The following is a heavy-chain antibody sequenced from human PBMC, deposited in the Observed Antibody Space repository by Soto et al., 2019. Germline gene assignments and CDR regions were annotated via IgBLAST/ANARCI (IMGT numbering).Heavy chain of an antibody. Sequence: QVQLVQSGAEVKKPGSSVKVSCKASGGTFSSYTISWVRQAPGQGLEWMGRIIPILGIANYAQKFQGRVTFTADNATGTADMELSSPRSEATAVYYCAGDSSGWYSNFGYWGQGTLVTVSS. CDR1: GGTFSSYT. J-gene: IGHJ4*02. CDR2: IIPILGIA. D-gene: IGHD3-22*01. V-gene: IGHV1-69*08. CDR3: AGDSSGWYSNFGY.